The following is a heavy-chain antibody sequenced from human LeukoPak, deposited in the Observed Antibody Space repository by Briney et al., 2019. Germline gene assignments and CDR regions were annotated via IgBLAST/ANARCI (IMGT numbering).Heavy chain of an antibody. CDR3: ARAQTTVTINWFDP. J-gene: IGHJ5*02. Sequence: GGSLRLSCAASGFTFSSYWMSWVRQAPGKGLVSVSRINTDGSTTSYADSVKGRFTISRDNTKNTLYLQMNSLRAEDTAVYFCARAQTTVTINWFDPWGQGTLVTVSS. CDR2: INTDGSTT. CDR1: GFTFSSYW. D-gene: IGHD4-17*01. V-gene: IGHV3-74*01.